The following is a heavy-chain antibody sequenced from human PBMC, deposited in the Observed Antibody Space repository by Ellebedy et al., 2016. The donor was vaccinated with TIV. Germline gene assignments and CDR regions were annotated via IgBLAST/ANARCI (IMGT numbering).Heavy chain of an antibody. CDR2: IYQDGGVQ. Sequence: PGGSLRLSCAASGFSFRSYWMGWVRQAPGKGLEWVANIYQDGGVQYYGDSVKGRFTISRDNADNSLFLQMNRLRAEDTAVYFCARRGSYGDYAVQINSWFDTWGRGTLVAVSS. CDR3: ARRGSYGDYAVQINSWFDT. D-gene: IGHD4-17*01. V-gene: IGHV3-7*01. CDR1: GFSFRSYW. J-gene: IGHJ5*02.